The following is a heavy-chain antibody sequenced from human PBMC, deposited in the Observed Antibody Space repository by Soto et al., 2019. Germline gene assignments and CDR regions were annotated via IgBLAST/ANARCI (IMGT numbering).Heavy chain of an antibody. V-gene: IGHV3-66*01. J-gene: IGHJ3*01. CDR1: GFTVSSNY. D-gene: IGHD2-21*01. CDR3: ARECGGDCTNAFDL. CDR2: LYSGAGT. Sequence: QLVESGGGLVQPGGSLRLSCAASGFTVSSNYMNWVRQAPGKGLEWLSVLYSGAGTYYADSVKDRFTISRDNSKNTLYLQLNSLRAEDTAIYYCARECGGDCTNAFDLWGQGKMVTVPP.